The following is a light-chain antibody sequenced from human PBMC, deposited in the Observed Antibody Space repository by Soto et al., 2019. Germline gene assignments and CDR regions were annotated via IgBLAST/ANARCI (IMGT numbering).Light chain of an antibody. CDR3: SPYAGSNKLV. V-gene: IGLV2-8*01. CDR1: SSDFGAYDS. Sequence: QSALTQPPSASGSPGQSVTISCTGSSSDFGAYDSVSWYQQHPDKAPKLLIYEVAKRPSGVPDRFSGSKSGNTASLTVSGLQAEDEADYYCSPYAGSNKLVFGTGTKLTVL. J-gene: IGLJ1*01. CDR2: EVA.